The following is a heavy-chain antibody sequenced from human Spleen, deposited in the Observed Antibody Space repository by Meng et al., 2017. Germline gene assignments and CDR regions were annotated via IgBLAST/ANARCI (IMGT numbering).Heavy chain of an antibody. D-gene: IGHD3-22*01. V-gene: IGHV1-2*02. J-gene: IGHJ4*02. CDR1: GYIFTDYY. CDR3: ARDYDSGGSLLFSFDL. Sequence: ASVKVSCKTSGYIFTDYYIHWVRQAPGQGLEWMGWINPNSGGTNFAQKFQGRVTMTRDTSISTAYMDLSRLRSDDTAFYYCARDYDSGGSLLFSFDLWGQGALVTVSS. CDR2: INPNSGGT.